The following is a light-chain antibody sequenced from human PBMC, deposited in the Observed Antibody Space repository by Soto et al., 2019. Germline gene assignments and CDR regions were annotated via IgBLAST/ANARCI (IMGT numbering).Light chain of an antibody. CDR1: NIGSKS. Sequence: SSELTQPPSVSVAPGKTARITCGGNNIGSKSVHWYQHKPGQAPVLVIYYDSDRPSGIPERFSGSNSGNTATLTISRVEAGDEADYYCQVWDSSSDVVFGGGTKLTVL. CDR2: YDS. V-gene: IGLV3-21*04. J-gene: IGLJ2*01. CDR3: QVWDSSSDVV.